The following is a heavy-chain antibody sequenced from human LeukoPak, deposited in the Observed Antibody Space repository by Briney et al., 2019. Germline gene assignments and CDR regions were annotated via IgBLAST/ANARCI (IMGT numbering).Heavy chain of an antibody. Sequence: GGSLRLSCAASGFTFSSYWMSWVRQAPGKGLEWLANIKQDGSEKYYVDSVKGRFTISRDNPKNSLYLQMNSLRAEDTAVYYCARYSGNYRAFDIWGQGTMVTVSS. CDR3: ARYSGNYRAFDI. D-gene: IGHD1-26*01. CDR2: IKQDGSEK. CDR1: GFTFSSYW. J-gene: IGHJ3*02. V-gene: IGHV3-7*05.